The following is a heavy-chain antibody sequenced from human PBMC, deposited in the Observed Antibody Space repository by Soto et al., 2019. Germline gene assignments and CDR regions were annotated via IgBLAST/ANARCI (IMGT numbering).Heavy chain of an antibody. J-gene: IGHJ4*02. V-gene: IGHV4-59*01. CDR1: GGSISSYY. D-gene: IGHD3-16*01. CDR3: AWGHPFDL. CDR2: IFYSGRT. Sequence: PSETLSLTCTVSGGSISSYYWSWIRQPAGKGLEWIGHIFYSGRTSYNPSLKSRVTMSVDTSKNQISLYVTSVIAADTAAHYWAWGHPFDLWGQGSLVT.